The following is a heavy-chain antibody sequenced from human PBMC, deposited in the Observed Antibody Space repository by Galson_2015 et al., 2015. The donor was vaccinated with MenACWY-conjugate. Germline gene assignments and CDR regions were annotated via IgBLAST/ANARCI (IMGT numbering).Heavy chain of an antibody. CDR2: IYYSGST. CDR3: ARGTVVLVAARVSYYYYGMDV. Sequence: ETLSLTCTVSGGSISSYYWSWIRQPPGKGLEWIGYIYYSGSTNYNPSLKSRVTISVDTSKNQFSLKLSSVTAADTAVYYCARGTVVLVAARVSYYYYGMDVWGQGTTVTVS. D-gene: IGHD2-15*01. CDR1: GGSISSYY. J-gene: IGHJ6*02. V-gene: IGHV4-59*08.